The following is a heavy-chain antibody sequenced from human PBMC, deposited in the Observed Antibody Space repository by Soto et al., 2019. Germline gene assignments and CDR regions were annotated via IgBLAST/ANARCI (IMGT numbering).Heavy chain of an antibody. CDR3: ARSRDQWLVGAFDV. D-gene: IGHD6-19*01. V-gene: IGHV4-34*01. CDR1: GGSFSGYY. J-gene: IGHJ3*01. Sequence: SETLSLTCAVYGGSFSGYYWSWIRQSPGKGLEWIGEVNPTGSTNYNPSLKSRVIISVDTSKDQFFLNLNSVTAADTALYYCARSRDQWLVGAFDVWGPGTMVTVSS. CDR2: VNPTGST.